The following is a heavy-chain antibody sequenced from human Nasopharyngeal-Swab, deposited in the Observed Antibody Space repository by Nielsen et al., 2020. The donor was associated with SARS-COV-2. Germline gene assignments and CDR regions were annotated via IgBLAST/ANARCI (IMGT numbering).Heavy chain of an antibody. D-gene: IGHD6-13*01. CDR1: GFTFDDYA. J-gene: IGHJ4*02. CDR3: AKGIAAAGSRCLDY. CDR2: ISWHRVSI. V-gene: IGHV3-9*01. Sequence: SLKLSCAASGFTFDDYAMHWVRQAPGKGLEWVSGISWHRVSIGYADSVKGRFTLSRDNAKNSLPLQMNSLRAEDTALYYCAKGIAAAGSRCLDYWGQGTLVTVSS.